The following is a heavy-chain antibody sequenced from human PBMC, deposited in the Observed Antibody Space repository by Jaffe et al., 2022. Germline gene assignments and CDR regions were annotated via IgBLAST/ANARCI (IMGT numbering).Heavy chain of an antibody. J-gene: IGHJ6*03. V-gene: IGHV1-18*01. Sequence: QVQLVQSGAEVKKPGASVKVSCKASGYTFTSYGISWVRQAPGQGLEWMGWISAYNGNTNYAQKLQGRVTMTTDTSTSTAYMELRSLRSDDTAVYYCAREGEGYCSSTSCSKLNYYYYYMDVWGKGTTVTVSS. D-gene: IGHD2-2*01. CDR1: GYTFTSYG. CDR3: AREGEGYCSSTSCSKLNYYYYYMDV. CDR2: ISAYNGNT.